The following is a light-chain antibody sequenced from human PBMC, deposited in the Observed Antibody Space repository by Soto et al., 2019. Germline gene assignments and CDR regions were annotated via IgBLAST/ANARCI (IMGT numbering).Light chain of an antibody. CDR1: SSDIGGYNY. CDR3: SSYTSSSAWV. Sequence: QSALTQPASVSGSPGQSITISCTGTSSDIGGYNYVSWCQQHPGKAPKLIIYEVTNRPSGVSNRFSGSKSGNTASLTISGLQAEDEADYYCSSYTSSSAWVFGGGTKLTVL. CDR2: EVT. J-gene: IGLJ3*02. V-gene: IGLV2-14*01.